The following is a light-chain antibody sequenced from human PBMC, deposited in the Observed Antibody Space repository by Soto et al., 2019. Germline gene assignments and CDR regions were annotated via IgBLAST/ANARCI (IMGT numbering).Light chain of an antibody. CDR1: QSVSSN. CDR2: LAS. Sequence: EIVMTQSPSTLSVSPGERATLSCRASQSVSSNLAWYQHKPGQAPRLLIYLASNRAAGVPARFSGSGSGTDFTLTISSLEPEDFALYYCQQRSSWPRTFGQGTKVDI. J-gene: IGKJ1*01. CDR3: QQRSSWPRT. V-gene: IGKV3-11*01.